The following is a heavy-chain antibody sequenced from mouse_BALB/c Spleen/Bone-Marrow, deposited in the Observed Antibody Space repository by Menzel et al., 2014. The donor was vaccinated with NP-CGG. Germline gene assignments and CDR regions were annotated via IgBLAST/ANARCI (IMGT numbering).Heavy chain of an antibody. J-gene: IGHJ2*01. V-gene: IGHV1-54*01. CDR3: AREWTARAVDY. Sequence: VKLQESGAELVRPGTSVKVSCKASGYAFTNYLIEWVKQRPVQGLEWIGVINPGSGGANYNAKFKGKATLTADKSSSTAYMQLSSLTSDDSAVYFCAREWTARAVDYWGQGTTRTVSS. D-gene: IGHD3-2*01. CDR1: GYAFTNYL. CDR2: INPGSGGA.